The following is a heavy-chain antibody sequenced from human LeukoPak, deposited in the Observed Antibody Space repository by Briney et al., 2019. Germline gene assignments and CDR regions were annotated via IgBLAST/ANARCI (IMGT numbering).Heavy chain of an antibody. CDR1: GFTFSDYY. V-gene: IGHV3-11*04. Sequence: KTGGSLRLSCAASGFTFSDYYMSWIRQAPGKGLEWVSYISSSGSTIYYADSVKGRFTISRDNAKNSLYLQMNSLRAEDTAVYYCARADSSSWYSLFDYWGQGTLVTVSS. CDR2: ISSSGSTI. J-gene: IGHJ4*02. D-gene: IGHD6-13*01. CDR3: ARADSSSWYSLFDY.